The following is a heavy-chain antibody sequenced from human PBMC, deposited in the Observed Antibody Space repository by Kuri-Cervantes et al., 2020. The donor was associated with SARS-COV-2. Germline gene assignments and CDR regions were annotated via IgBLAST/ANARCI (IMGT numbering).Heavy chain of an antibody. CDR2: ISAYNGNT. J-gene: IGHJ4*02. D-gene: IGHD5-18*01. V-gene: IGHV1-18*01. Sequence: ASVKVSCKASGYTFTSYGISWVRQAPGQGLEWMGWISAYNGNTNYAQKLQGRVTMTTDTSTSTAYMELRSLRSDDTAVYYCARGLTLEGDSYGYHYWGQGTLVTGSS. CDR3: ARGLTLEGDSYGYHY. CDR1: GYTFTSYG.